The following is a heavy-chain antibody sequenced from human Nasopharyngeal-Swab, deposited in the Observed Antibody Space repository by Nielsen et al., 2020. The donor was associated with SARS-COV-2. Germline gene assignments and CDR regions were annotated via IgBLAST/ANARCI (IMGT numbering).Heavy chain of an antibody. D-gene: IGHD6-19*01. J-gene: IGHJ4*02. V-gene: IGHV1-3*01. Sequence: ASVKVSCKASGYTFTSYAMHWVRQAPGQRLEWMGWINAGNGNTKYSQKFQGRVTITRDTSASTAYMELSSLRSEDTAVYYCAKFPLSRYSSAVYWGQGTLVTVSS. CDR3: AKFPLSRYSSAVY. CDR1: GYTFTSYA. CDR2: INAGNGNT.